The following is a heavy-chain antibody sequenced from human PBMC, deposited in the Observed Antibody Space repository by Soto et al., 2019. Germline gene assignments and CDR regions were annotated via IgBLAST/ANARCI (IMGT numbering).Heavy chain of an antibody. J-gene: IGHJ4*02. CDR1: WFSLSTSVVV. CDR3: AHIRSPEGYYFDY. Sequence: SGPTLVNPTQTLTLTCTFSWFSLSTSVVVVGLILQPPGNSLEWLALIYWDDDNRYSPSLNSMLTITKYTSKNQVFLTMTNMHPXXTXTYYCAHIRSPEGYYFDYWGQGNLVTVSS. CDR2: IYWDDDN. V-gene: IGHV2-5*02.